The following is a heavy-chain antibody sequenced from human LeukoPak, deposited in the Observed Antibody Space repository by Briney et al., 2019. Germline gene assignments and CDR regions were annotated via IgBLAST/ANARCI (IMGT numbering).Heavy chain of an antibody. Sequence: SETLSLTCTVSGGSISGTYYWSWIRQPPGKALEWIAYTHYSGNTNYNPSLKSRVTMSIDTSKNQFSLKMSSVTAADTAVYYCASSKWYAFDCWGQGTLVTVSS. CDR2: THYSGNT. J-gene: IGHJ4*02. CDR3: ASSKWYAFDC. CDR1: GGSISGTYY. D-gene: IGHD2-15*01. V-gene: IGHV4-59*08.